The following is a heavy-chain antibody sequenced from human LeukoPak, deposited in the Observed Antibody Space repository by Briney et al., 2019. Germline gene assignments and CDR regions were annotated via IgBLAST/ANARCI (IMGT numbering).Heavy chain of an antibody. CDR1: GGSFSGYY. J-gene: IGHJ4*02. D-gene: IGHD5-18*01. Sequence: SETLSLTCAVYGGSFSGYYWSWIRQPPGKWLEWIGEINHSVSTNYNPSLKSRVTIPVDTSKNQFSLKLRSVTVADTAVYYCASGVRGYSYGLLDYWGQGTLVTVSS. V-gene: IGHV4-34*01. CDR3: ASGVRGYSYGLLDY. CDR2: INHSVST.